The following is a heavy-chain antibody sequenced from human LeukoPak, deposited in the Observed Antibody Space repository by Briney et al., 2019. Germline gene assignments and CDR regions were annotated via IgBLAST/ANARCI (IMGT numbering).Heavy chain of an antibody. CDR1: GFTFSNAW. CDR2: IKSKTDGGTT. J-gene: IGHJ6*03. Sequence: GGSLRLSCAASGFTFSNAWMSWVRQAPGKGLEWVGRIKSKTDGGTTDYAAPVKSRFTISRDDSKHTLYLQMNSLKTEDTAVYYCTTGFYYDSSGSYYYYYMDVWGKGTTVTVSS. CDR3: TTGFYYDSSGSYYYYYMDV. V-gene: IGHV3-15*01. D-gene: IGHD3-22*01.